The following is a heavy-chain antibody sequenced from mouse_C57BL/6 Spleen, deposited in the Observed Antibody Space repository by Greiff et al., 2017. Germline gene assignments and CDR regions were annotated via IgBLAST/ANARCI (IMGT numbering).Heavy chain of an antibody. Sequence: ESGPGLVKPSQSLSLTCSVTGYSITSGYYWNWIRQFPGNKLEWMGYISYDGSNNYNPSLKNRLSITRDTSKNQFFLKLNSVTTEDTATYYCARDDYGSSYKAYWGQGTLVTVSA. D-gene: IGHD1-1*01. CDR3: ARDDYGSSYKAY. CDR1: GYSITSGYY. J-gene: IGHJ3*01. CDR2: ISYDGSN. V-gene: IGHV3-6*01.